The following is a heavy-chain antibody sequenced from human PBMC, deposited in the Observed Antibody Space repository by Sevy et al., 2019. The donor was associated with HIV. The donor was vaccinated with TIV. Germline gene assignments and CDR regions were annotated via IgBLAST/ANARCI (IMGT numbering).Heavy chain of an antibody. CDR3: ALERLSSDVAEYFQN. CDR2: ISLDATNK. D-gene: IGHD1-1*01. Sequence: GSLRLSCAASGFTFSLYSMHWVRQAPGKGLEWVATISLDATNKHYTDSVKGRCSISRDNSKNSLFLQMNSLRVEDTAIYYCALERLSSDVAEYFQNWGQGSLVTVSS. J-gene: IGHJ1*01. V-gene: IGHV3-30-3*01. CDR1: GFTFSLYS.